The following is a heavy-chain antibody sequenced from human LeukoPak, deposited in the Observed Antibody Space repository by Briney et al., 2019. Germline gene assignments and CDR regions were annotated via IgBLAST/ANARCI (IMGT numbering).Heavy chain of an antibody. CDR2: ISAYNGNT. J-gene: IGHJ4*02. V-gene: IGHV1-18*01. CDR1: GYTFTSYG. D-gene: IGHD3-9*01. CDR3: ASQPYDILTGYTYSFDY. Sequence: GASVKVSCKASGYTFTSYGISWVRQAPGQGLEWMGWISAYNGNTNYAQKLQGRVTMTTDTSTSTAYMELRSLRSDDTAVYYCASQPYDILTGYTYSFDYWGQGTLVTVSS.